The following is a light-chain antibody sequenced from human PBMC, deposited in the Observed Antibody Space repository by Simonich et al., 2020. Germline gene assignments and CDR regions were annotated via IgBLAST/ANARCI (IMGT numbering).Light chain of an antibody. CDR3: SSYTSSSSVV. V-gene: IGLV2-14*01. CDR2: DVS. CDR1: SSDLGVYNY. J-gene: IGLJ2*01. Sequence: SALTQPASVSGSPGQSITISCTGTSSDLGVYNYVSWYQQHPGKAPKLMMYDVSRRPSGVSNRFSGSKSGNTASLTISGLQAEDEADYYCSSYTSSSSVVFGGGTKLTVL.